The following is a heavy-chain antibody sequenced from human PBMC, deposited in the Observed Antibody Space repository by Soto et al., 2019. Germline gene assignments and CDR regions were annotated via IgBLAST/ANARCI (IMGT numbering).Heavy chain of an antibody. V-gene: IGHV4-38-2*01. CDR1: GYSISSGHY. J-gene: IGHJ4*02. CDR2: IYHSGTT. D-gene: IGHD3-22*01. Sequence: SETLSLTCAVSGYSISSGHYWGWIRQPPGKGLEWIGSIYHSGTTYDNPSLKSRVTISVDMSKNQFSLKLSSVTAADTAVYYCARLLYDSRGYYYFDYWGQGTLVT. CDR3: ARLLYDSRGYYYFDY.